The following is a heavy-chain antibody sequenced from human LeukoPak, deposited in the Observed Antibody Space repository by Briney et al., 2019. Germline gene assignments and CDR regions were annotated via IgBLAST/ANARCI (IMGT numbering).Heavy chain of an antibody. Sequence: GGSLRLSCAASGFTVSSNYMSWVRQAPGKGLEWVSTIYSGGSTYYADSVKGRSTISRDNSKNTVYLQMNSLRAEDTAVYYCSKPTVGIAAVYWGQGTLVTVSS. CDR1: GFTVSSNY. CDR3: SKPTVGIAAVY. CDR2: IYSGGST. J-gene: IGHJ4*02. V-gene: IGHV3-66*04. D-gene: IGHD6-13*01.